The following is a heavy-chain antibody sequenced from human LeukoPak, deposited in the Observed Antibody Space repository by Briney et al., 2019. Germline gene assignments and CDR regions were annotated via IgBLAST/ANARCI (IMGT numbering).Heavy chain of an antibody. V-gene: IGHV3-33*08. CDR3: ARVRTYCGGDCYLNFDY. D-gene: IGHD2-21*02. J-gene: IGHJ4*02. CDR2: ILYDGSNK. Sequence: GRSLRLSCAASGFTFSSYGMHWVRQAPGKGLEWVAVILYDGSNKYYADSVKGRFTISRDNSKNTLYLRMNSLRAEDTAVYYCARVRTYCGGDCYLNFDYWGPGSLVTVSS. CDR1: GFTFSSYG.